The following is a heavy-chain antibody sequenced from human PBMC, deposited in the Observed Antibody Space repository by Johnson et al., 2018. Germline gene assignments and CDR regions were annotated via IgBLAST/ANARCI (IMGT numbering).Heavy chain of an antibody. J-gene: IGHJ6*02. CDR3: ARGGGLYYYYYGMDV. CDR2: IYSGGST. V-gene: IGHV3-66*01. Sequence: VQLVQSGGGLVQPGGSLRLSCAASGFTFSTYSMNWVRQAPGKGLEWVSVIYSGGSTYYADSVKGRFTISRDNSKNTLYLQMNSLRAEDTAVYYCARGGGLYYYYYGMDVWGQGTTVTVSS. CDR1: GFTFSTYS.